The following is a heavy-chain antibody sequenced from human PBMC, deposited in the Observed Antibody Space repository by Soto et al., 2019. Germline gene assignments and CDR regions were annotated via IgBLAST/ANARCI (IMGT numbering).Heavy chain of an antibody. CDR2: ISAYNGNT. CDR1: GYTFTSYG. V-gene: IGHV1-18*01. Sequence: ASVKVSCKASGYTFTSYGISWVRQAPGQGLEWMGWISAYNGNTNYAQKLQGRVTLTTDTFTSTAYMELRSLRSDDTAVYYCANVPAAITMGAFDIWGQGTMVTVSS. D-gene: IGHD2-2*02. J-gene: IGHJ3*02. CDR3: ANVPAAITMGAFDI.